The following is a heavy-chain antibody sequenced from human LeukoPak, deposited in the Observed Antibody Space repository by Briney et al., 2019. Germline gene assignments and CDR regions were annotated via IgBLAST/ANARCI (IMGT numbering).Heavy chain of an antibody. CDR1: EFYFGGHA. J-gene: IGHJ4*02. V-gene: IGHV3-48*04. D-gene: IGHD3-10*01. Sequence: PGRSLRLSCVASEFYFGGHAMHWLRQAPGKGLEWVAYITYGSDTIFYADSVKGRFTVSRDNAKNSLYLQMDSLRAEDTAVYYCARYHLGSYFRDPFDHWGQGTLVTVSS. CDR3: ARYHLGSYFRDPFDH. CDR2: ITYGSDTI.